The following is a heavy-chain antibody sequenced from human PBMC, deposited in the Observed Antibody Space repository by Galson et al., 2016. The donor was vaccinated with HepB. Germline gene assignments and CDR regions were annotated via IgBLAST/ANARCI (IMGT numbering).Heavy chain of an antibody. CDR3: ARGNTFSGGACYLDY. D-gene: IGHD2-21*02. J-gene: IGHJ4*02. V-gene: IGHV3-33*01. Sequence: SLRLSCAASGFSFSSYGMHWVRQAPGKGLEWVAVIWDDGSNKYYADSVKGRFTISRDNYKNTLYLQMNSLRAEDTAVYYCARGNTFSGGACYLDYWGQGTLVIVS. CDR1: GFSFSSYG. CDR2: IWDDGSNK.